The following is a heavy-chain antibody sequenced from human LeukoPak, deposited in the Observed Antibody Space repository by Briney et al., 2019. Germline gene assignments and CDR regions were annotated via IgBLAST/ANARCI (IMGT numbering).Heavy chain of an antibody. D-gene: IGHD3-3*01. CDR2: IYYSGST. J-gene: IGHJ5*02. CDR3: AKTARITIFGVVIRERFMRNWFDP. CDR1: GGSISGTSYY. V-gene: IGHV4-39*07. Sequence: SETLSLTCTVSGGSISGTSYYWGWIRQPPGKGLEWIGSIYYSGSTYYNPSLKSRVTISVDTSKNQFSLKLSSVTAADTAVYYCAKTARITIFGVVIRERFMRNWFDPWGQGTLVTVSS.